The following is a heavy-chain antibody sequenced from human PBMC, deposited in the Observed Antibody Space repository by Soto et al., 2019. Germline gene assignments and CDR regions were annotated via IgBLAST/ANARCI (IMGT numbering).Heavy chain of an antibody. D-gene: IGHD3-22*01. CDR2: ISYDGSNK. CDR3: ARSVYYDSSGSPFDY. V-gene: IGHV3-30-3*01. CDR1: GFTFSSYV. J-gene: IGHJ4*02. Sequence: PGGSLRLSCAASGFTFSSYVMHWVRQAPGKGLEWVAVISYDGSNKYYADSVKGRFTISRDNSKNTLYLQMNSLRAEDTAVYYCARSVYYDSSGSPFDYWGQGTLVTVSS.